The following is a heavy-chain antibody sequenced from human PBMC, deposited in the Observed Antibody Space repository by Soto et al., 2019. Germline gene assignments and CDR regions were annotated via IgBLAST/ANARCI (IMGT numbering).Heavy chain of an antibody. Sequence: PSETLSLTCTVSGGSVSSGSYYWSWIRQPPGKGLEWIGYIYYSGSTNYNPSLKSRVTISVDTSKNQFSLKLSSVTAADTAVYYWARQGIPDNGFDPWGQGTRVTVPS. CDR3: ARQGIPDNGFDP. J-gene: IGHJ5*02. V-gene: IGHV4-61*01. CDR1: GGSVSSGSYY. CDR2: IYYSGST.